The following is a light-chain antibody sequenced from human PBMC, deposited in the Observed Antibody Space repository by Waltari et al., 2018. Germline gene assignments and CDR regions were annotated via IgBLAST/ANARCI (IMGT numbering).Light chain of an antibody. CDR3: CSYAGSGTYV. CDR2: EVI. Sequence: QSALTQPASVSGTPGQSITISCTGTNSDVGHYTLVSWYQHHPGEAPQLMICEVIKRPSGVSNRLSGTKSGNTASRTIAGLQAEDVADYYCCSYAGSGTYVFGTGTKVTVL. CDR1: NSDVGHYTL. V-gene: IGLV2-23*02. J-gene: IGLJ1*01.